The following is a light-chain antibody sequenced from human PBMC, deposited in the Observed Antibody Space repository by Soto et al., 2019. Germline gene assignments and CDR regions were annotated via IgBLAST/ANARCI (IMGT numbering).Light chain of an antibody. CDR1: QSVSIN. CDR3: QQYSEWPWT. V-gene: IGKV3-15*01. CDR2: GAS. Sequence: EIVMTRSPATLSVSPGERATLSCRASQSVSINLAWYQQKPGQAHRLLIYGASTRATGIPARFSGSGSGTEFTLTISSLQSEEFAVYYCQQYSEWPWTFGQGTKVDIK. J-gene: IGKJ1*01.